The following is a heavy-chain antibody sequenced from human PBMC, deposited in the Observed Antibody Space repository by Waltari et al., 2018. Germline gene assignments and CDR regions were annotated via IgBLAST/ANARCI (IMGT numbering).Heavy chain of an antibody. Sequence: EVQLVESGGGLVQPGGSLRLSCAASGFTFSSYWMSWVRQAPGKGLEWVANIKQEGSEKYYVDSVKGRFTISRDNAKNSLYLQMNSLRAEDTAVYYCARRGSSWFYWYFDLWGRGTLVTVSS. CDR3: ARRGSSWFYWYFDL. V-gene: IGHV3-7*01. CDR2: IKQEGSEK. CDR1: GFTFSSYW. D-gene: IGHD6-13*01. J-gene: IGHJ2*01.